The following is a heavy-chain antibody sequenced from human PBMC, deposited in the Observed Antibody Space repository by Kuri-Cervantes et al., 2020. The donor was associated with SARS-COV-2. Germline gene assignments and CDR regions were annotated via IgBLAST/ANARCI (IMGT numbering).Heavy chain of an antibody. Sequence: GESLKISCAASGFTFSSYWMHWVRQAPGKGLVWVSRINSDGSSTYYADSVKGRFTISRDNSKNTLYLQMNSLRAEDTAVYYCAKSGYDFPNPHDAFDIWGQGTMVTVSS. J-gene: IGHJ3*02. V-gene: IGHV3-74*01. D-gene: IGHD5-12*01. CDR1: GFTFSSYW. CDR2: INSDGSST. CDR3: AKSGYDFPNPHDAFDI.